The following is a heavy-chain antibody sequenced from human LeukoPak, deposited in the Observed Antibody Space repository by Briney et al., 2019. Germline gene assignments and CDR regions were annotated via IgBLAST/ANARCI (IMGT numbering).Heavy chain of an antibody. Sequence: SVKVSCKASGGTFSSYAISWVRQAPGQGLEWMGGIIPIFGTANYAQKFQGRVTITADESTSTAYMELSSLRSEDTAVYYCARDPGGLHYYYGMDVWGQGTTVTVSS. V-gene: IGHV1-69*01. CDR1: GGTFSSYA. D-gene: IGHD3-16*01. CDR2: IIPIFGTA. J-gene: IGHJ6*02. CDR3: ARDPGGLHYYYGMDV.